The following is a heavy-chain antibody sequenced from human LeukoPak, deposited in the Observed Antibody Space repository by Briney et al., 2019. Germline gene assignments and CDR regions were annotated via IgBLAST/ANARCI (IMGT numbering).Heavy chain of an antibody. J-gene: IGHJ4*02. CDR3: TTCTGGSCYSDY. D-gene: IGHD2-15*01. CDR1: GFSFGNAW. Sequence: GGSLRLSCAASGFSFGNAWMSWVRQAPGKGLEWVGRIKSKTTGGTADFAAPVKGRFTISRDDSKNTLYLQMNSLKIEDTAVYFCTTCTGGSCYSDYWGQGTLVTVSS. V-gene: IGHV3-15*01. CDR2: IKSKTTGGTA.